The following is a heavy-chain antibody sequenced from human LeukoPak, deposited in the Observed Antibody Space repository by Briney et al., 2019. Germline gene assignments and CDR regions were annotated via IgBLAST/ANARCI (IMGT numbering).Heavy chain of an antibody. V-gene: IGHV3-30*02. D-gene: IGHD6-13*01. CDR1: GFTFSSYG. J-gene: IGHJ6*03. CDR3: ARDWGEGSSWGYYMDV. Sequence: GGSLRLSFAASGFTFSSYGMHWVRQAPGKGLEWVAFIRYDGSNKYYADSVKGRFTISRDNSKNTLYLQMNSLRAEDTAVYYCARDWGEGSSWGYYMDVWGKGTTVTISS. CDR2: IRYDGSNK.